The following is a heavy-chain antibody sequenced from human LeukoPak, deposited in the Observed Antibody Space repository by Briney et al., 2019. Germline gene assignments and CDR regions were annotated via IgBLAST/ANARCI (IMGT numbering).Heavy chain of an antibody. CDR2: IYYSGST. V-gene: IGHV4-31*03. D-gene: IGHD3-9*01. CDR3: ARSSYDILTGYLDY. J-gene: IGHJ4*02. CDR1: GGSISSGGYY. Sequence: SETLSLTCTVSGGSISSGGYYWSWIRQHPGKGLEWIGYIYYSGSTYYNPSLKSRVTISVDTSKNQFSLKLSSVTAADTAVYYCARSSYDILTGYLDYWGQGTLVTVSS.